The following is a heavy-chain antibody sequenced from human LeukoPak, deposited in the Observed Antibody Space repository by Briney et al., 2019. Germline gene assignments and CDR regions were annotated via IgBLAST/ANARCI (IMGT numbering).Heavy chain of an antibody. V-gene: IGHV3-74*01. CDR2: INNDGSST. Sequence: GGSLRLSCAASGLTFSSYWMHWVRQAPGKGLVWVSRINNDGSSTSYADSVKGRFTISRDNAKNTLYLQMNSLRAEDTAVYYCARGTERYFDWPELDYWGQGTLVTVSS. CDR3: ARGTERYFDWPELDY. J-gene: IGHJ4*02. D-gene: IGHD3-9*01. CDR1: GLTFSSYW.